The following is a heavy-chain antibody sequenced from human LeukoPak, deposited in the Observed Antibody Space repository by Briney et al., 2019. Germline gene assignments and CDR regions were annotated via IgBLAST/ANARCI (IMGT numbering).Heavy chain of an antibody. CDR3: STETAGNY. V-gene: IGHV1-24*01. Sequence: ASVKVSSKAFVHTLPDLSIHWVRQAPGKGLEWMGGYDPEDDERIYSEKFLGRVTLTEDTSTDTAYMELTSLRSDDTAVYYCSTETAGNYWGQGTLVTVSS. J-gene: IGHJ4*02. CDR1: VHTLPDLS. CDR2: YDPEDDER. D-gene: IGHD3-10*01.